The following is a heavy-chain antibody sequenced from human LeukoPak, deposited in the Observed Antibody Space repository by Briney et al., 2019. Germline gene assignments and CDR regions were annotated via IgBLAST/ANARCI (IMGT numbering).Heavy chain of an antibody. V-gene: IGHV4-59*12. D-gene: IGHD1-26*01. Sequence: SETLSLTCTVSGVSISSYYWSWIRQPPGKGLEWIGYIYYSGSTNYNPSLESRVTISVDTSKNQFSLKLNSVTAADTAVYYCARSSGSRYYIDYWGQGTLVTVSS. CDR1: GVSISSYY. CDR3: ARSSGSRYYIDY. J-gene: IGHJ4*02. CDR2: IYYSGST.